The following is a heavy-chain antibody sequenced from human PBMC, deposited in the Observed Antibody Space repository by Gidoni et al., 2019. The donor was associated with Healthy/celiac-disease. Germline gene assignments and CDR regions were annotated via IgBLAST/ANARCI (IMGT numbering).Heavy chain of an antibody. D-gene: IGHD1-7*01. CDR3: AKHRQEWNYGDAFDI. Sequence: EVQLLESGGGLVQPGGSLRLSCAASGCTFSSYAMSWVRQAPGKGLEWVSAISGRGGSTYYADSVKGRFTISRDNSKNTLYLQMNSLRAEDTAVYYCAKHRQEWNYGDAFDIWGQGTMVTVSS. J-gene: IGHJ3*02. CDR1: GCTFSSYA. CDR2: ISGRGGST. V-gene: IGHV3-23*01.